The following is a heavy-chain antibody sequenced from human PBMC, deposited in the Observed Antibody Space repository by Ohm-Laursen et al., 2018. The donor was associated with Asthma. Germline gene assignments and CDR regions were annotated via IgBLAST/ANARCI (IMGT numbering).Heavy chain of an antibody. J-gene: IGHJ5*02. D-gene: IGHD3-3*01. Sequence: SLRLSCAASGFTFSSYAMSWVRQAPGKGLEWVAVISYDGSNKYYADSVKGRFTISRDNSKNTLYLQMNSLRAEDTAVYYCARGVPYYDFWSGYYRNWFDPWGQGTLVTVSS. V-gene: IGHV3-30-3*01. CDR1: GFTFSSYA. CDR2: ISYDGSNK. CDR3: ARGVPYYDFWSGYYRNWFDP.